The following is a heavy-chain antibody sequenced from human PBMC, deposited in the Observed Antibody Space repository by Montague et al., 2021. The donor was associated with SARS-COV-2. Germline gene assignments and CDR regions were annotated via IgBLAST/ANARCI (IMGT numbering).Heavy chain of an antibody. Sequence: SLRLSCAASGFTISSYWMSWVRQAPGKGLEWVASIRQDGSDKYYLDSVRGRFTIFRDNAKNSLYLQMNSLTAEDTGVYYCTRDRDYGDYLNWFNPWGQGTLVTVSS. CDR3: TRDRDYGDYLNWFNP. CDR1: GFTISSYW. V-gene: IGHV3-7*01. CDR2: IRQDGSDK. J-gene: IGHJ5*02. D-gene: IGHD4-17*01.